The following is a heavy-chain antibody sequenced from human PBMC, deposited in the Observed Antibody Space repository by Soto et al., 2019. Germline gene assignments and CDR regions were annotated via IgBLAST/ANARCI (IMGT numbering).Heavy chain of an antibody. Sequence: GGSLRLSCAASGFTFSSYGMHWVRQAPGKGLEWVAVISYDGSNKYYADSVKGRFTISRDNSKNTLYLQMNSLRAEDTAVYYCAKDVVVGATPGLGDYYYYGMDVWGQGTTVTV. CDR1: GFTFSSYG. V-gene: IGHV3-30*18. J-gene: IGHJ6*02. CDR3: AKDVVVGATPGLGDYYYYGMDV. CDR2: ISYDGSNK. D-gene: IGHD1-26*01.